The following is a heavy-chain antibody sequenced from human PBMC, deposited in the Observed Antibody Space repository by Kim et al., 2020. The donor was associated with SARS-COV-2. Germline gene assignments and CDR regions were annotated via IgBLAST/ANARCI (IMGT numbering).Heavy chain of an antibody. V-gene: IGHV5-51*01. D-gene: IGHD5-12*01. CDR3: ARLSSGTAFDI. J-gene: IGHJ3*02. CDR2: T. Sequence: TIYHPSFQGQLTSSADKSISTPYLKWSSLKASDTAMYYCARLSSGTAFDIWGQGTMVTVSS.